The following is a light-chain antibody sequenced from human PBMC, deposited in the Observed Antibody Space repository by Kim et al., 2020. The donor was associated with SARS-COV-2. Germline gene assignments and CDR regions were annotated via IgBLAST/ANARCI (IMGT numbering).Light chain of an antibody. Sequence: DIQMTQSPSSLTASVGDRVTITCQASRDIGNNLNWYQQKPGKAPKVMIYDASNVQTGVPSRFSGTGSGTDFTFIITSLQPEDVATYYCQQFDNLSLTLGGGTKVDI. J-gene: IGKJ4*01. CDR3: QQFDNLSLT. CDR2: DAS. CDR1: RDIGNN. V-gene: IGKV1-33*01.